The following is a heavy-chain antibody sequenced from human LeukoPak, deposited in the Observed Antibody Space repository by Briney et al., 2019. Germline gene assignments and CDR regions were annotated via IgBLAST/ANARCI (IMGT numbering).Heavy chain of an antibody. CDR3: ARHHSYSGYDLDY. J-gene: IGHJ4*02. CDR1: GYNFTNYW. D-gene: IGHD5-12*01. Sequence: GESLKISCKGSGYNFTNYWISWVRQMPGKGLEWMGRINPSDSNTIYSPSLQGHVTISADKSISTAYLQWSSLKASDTAMYYCARHHSYSGYDLDYWGQGTLVTVSS. V-gene: IGHV5-10-1*01. CDR2: INPSDSNT.